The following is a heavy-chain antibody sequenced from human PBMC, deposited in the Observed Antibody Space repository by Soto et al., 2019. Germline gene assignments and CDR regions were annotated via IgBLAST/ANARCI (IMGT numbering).Heavy chain of an antibody. D-gene: IGHD3-3*01. V-gene: IGHV4-4*07. CDR2: VYSSGGT. CDR3: ARGQRFSDWFDP. CDR1: GGSMSSYY. J-gene: IGHJ5*02. Sequence: SETLSLTCTVSGGSMSSYYWTWIRQPAGKGLEWIGRVYSSGGTHYNPSLKSRVTISLDTSKNQFSLRLLPVTDADTAVYYCARGQRFSDWFDPWGQGTLVTVSS.